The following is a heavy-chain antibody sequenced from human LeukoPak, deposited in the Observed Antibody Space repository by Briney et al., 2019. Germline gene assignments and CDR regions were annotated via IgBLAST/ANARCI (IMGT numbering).Heavy chain of an antibody. Sequence: PGGSLRLSCAASGFTFSSYAMHWVRQAPGKGLEWLAVSSFDENNKYYAGSVRGRFTISRDNSKNTVYLQMDSLRPEDTAIYYCAKDSYGGYNDFGIDSWGQGTLVSVSS. CDR2: SSFDENNK. CDR1: GFTFSSYA. J-gene: IGHJ4*02. V-gene: IGHV3-30*18. D-gene: IGHD5-12*01. CDR3: AKDSYGGYNDFGIDS.